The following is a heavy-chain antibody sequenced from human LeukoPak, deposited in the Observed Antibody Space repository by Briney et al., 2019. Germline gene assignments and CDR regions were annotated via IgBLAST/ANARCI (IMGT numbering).Heavy chain of an antibody. CDR2: MNEYSTTI. Sequence: GGSLRLSCAASGFPFTSFWMHCVRQAPRKGLVWVSDMNEYSTTIRYADSVKGRFTISRDNAKSILYLQMNNLRAEDTAMYFCARGGVNPVDHWGQGTLVTVSS. CDR3: ARGGVNPVDH. V-gene: IGHV3-74*01. J-gene: IGHJ4*02. D-gene: IGHD1-14*01. CDR1: GFPFTSFW.